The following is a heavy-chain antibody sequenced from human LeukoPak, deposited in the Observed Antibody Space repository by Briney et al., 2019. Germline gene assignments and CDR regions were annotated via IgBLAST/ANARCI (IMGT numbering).Heavy chain of an antibody. V-gene: IGHV4-39*01. D-gene: IGHD2-2*01. CDR3: ARHSDCSSTSCPTYYYYYYGMDV. CDR1: GGSISSSYYY. CDR2: IYHSGST. Sequence: SETLSLTCTVSGGSISSSYYYWGWIRQPPGKGLEWIGSIYHSGSTNYNPSLKSRVTISVDKSKNQFSLKLSSVTAADTAVYYCARHSDCSSTSCPTYYYYYYGMDVWGQGTTVTVSS. J-gene: IGHJ6*02.